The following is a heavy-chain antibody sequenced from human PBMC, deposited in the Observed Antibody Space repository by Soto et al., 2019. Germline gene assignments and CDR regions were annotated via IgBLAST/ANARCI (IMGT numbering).Heavy chain of an antibody. Sequence: EVQLLESGGGLVQPGGSLRLSCAASGFTFSSYAMSWVRQAPGKGLEWVSAISGSGGSTYYADSVKGRFTISRDNSKNXLYLQMNSLRAEDTAVYYCAKDPRHIVVVTAIEDYWGQGTLVTVSS. D-gene: IGHD2-21*02. V-gene: IGHV3-23*01. CDR1: GFTFSSYA. CDR3: AKDPRHIVVVTAIEDY. CDR2: ISGSGGST. J-gene: IGHJ4*02.